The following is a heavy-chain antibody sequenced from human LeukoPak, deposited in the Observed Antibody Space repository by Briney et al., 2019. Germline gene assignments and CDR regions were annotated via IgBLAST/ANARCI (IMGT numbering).Heavy chain of an antibody. CDR1: GFTFSSYA. CDR2: ISGSGGST. Sequence: GGSLRLSCAAPGFTFSSYAMSWVRQAPGKGLEWVSAISGSGGSTYYADSVKGRFTISRDNSKNTLYLQMNSLRAEDTAVYYCAKGANRRGYIAAAGNFDYWGQGTLVTVSS. CDR3: AKGANRRGYIAAAGNFDY. V-gene: IGHV3-23*01. J-gene: IGHJ4*02. D-gene: IGHD6-13*01.